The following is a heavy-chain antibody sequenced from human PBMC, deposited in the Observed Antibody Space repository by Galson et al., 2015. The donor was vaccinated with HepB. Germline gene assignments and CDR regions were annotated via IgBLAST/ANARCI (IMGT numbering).Heavy chain of an antibody. V-gene: IGHV4-34*01. CDR1: GVSFSGYY. CDR3: ARRRPSYSSSSHFDY. D-gene: IGHD6-6*01. Sequence: ETLSLTCAIYGVSFSGYYWSWIRQPPGKGLEWIGEINHSGSTNYNPSLKSRVTISVDTSKNQFSLKLSSVTAADTAVYYCARRRPSYSSSSHFDYWGQGTLVTVSS. CDR2: INHSGST. J-gene: IGHJ4*02.